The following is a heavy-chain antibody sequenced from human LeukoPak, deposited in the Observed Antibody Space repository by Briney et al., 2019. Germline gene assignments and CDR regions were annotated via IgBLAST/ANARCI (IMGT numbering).Heavy chain of an antibody. CDR2: ISAYNGNT. D-gene: IGHD4-17*01. J-gene: IGHJ4*02. CDR3: ARTTVTTGDDYFDY. CDR1: GYTFTSYG. Sequence: VKVSCXXSGYTFTSYGISWVRQAPGQGLEWMGWISAYNGNTNYAQKLQGRVTMTTDTSTSTAYMELRSLRSDDTAVYYCARTTVTTGDDYFDYWGQGTLVTVSS. V-gene: IGHV1-18*01.